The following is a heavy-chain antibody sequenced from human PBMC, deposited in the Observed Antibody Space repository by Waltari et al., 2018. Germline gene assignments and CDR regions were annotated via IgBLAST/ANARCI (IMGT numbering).Heavy chain of an antibody. CDR1: GGTFSSYA. Sequence: QVQLVQSGAEVKKPGSSVKVSCKASGGTFSSYATSGVRQAPGQGLEWMGGTIPIFGTANYAQKFQGRVTITADESTSTAYMELSSLRSEDTAVYYCARVVEDGQTIFGVVTNYYYYYGMDVWGQGTTVTVSS. V-gene: IGHV1-69*01. J-gene: IGHJ6*02. CDR2: TIPIFGTA. D-gene: IGHD3-3*01. CDR3: ARVVEDGQTIFGVVTNYYYYYGMDV.